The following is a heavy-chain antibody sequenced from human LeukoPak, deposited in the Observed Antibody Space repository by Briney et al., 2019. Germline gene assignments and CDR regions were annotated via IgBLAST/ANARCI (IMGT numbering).Heavy chain of an antibody. V-gene: IGHV5-51*01. Sequence: GASLQISCKGSGYRFTSYWIAWVRQMPGKGLEWMGIIYPGDSDTRYSPSFQGQVTISADKYISTAYLQWCSLKASDTAMYYCARPEVEPSAMHYWGQGTLVTVSS. CDR3: ARPEVEPSAMHY. CDR2: IYPGDSDT. D-gene: IGHD2-2*01. J-gene: IGHJ4*02. CDR1: GYRFTSYW.